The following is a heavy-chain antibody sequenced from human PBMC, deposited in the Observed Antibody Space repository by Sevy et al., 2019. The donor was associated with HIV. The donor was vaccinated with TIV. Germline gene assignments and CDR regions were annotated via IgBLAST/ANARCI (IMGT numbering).Heavy chain of an antibody. Sequence: EGSLRLSCTASGFTFSSYGMHWVRQAPGKALEWVAFIKYNGSNKYYADSVKGRFTISRDNSKNTLYLQMNSLRAEDTAVYYCAIGNCGGDCAFSAFNIWGQGTMVTVSS. D-gene: IGHD2-21*01. J-gene: IGHJ3*02. CDR3: AIGNCGGDCAFSAFNI. CDR1: GFTFSSYG. V-gene: IGHV3-30*02. CDR2: IKYNGSNK.